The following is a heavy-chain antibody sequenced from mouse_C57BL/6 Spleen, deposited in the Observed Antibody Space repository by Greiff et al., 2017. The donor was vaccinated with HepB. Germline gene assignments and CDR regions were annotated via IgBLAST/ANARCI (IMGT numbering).Heavy chain of an antibody. CDR3: AVYYYGTSYEVYYFDY. CDR1: GFNIKDYY. CDR2: IDPEDGDT. D-gene: IGHD1-1*01. V-gene: IGHV14-1*01. J-gene: IGHJ2*01. Sequence: EVKLMESGAELVRPGASVKLSCTASGFNIKDYYMHWVKQRPEQGLEWIGRIDPEDGDTEYAPKFQGKATMTADTSSNTAYLQLSSLTSEDTAVYYCAVYYYGTSYEVYYFDYWGQGTTLTVSS.